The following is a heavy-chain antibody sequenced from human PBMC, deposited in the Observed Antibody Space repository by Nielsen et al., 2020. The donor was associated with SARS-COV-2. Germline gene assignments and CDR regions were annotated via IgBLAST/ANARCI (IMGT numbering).Heavy chain of an antibody. Sequence: GGSLRLSCAASGFTFSSYAMHWVRQAPGKGLEWVAVISYDGCNKYYADSVKGRFTISRDNSKNTLYLQMNSLRAEDTAVYYCARGTMVRGLDYWGQGTLVTVSS. J-gene: IGHJ4*02. CDR2: ISYDGCNK. CDR3: ARGTMVRGLDY. CDR1: GFTFSSYA. V-gene: IGHV3-30-3*01. D-gene: IGHD3-10*01.